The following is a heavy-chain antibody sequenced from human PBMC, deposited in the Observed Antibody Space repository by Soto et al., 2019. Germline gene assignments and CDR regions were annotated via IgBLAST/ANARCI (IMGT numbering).Heavy chain of an antibody. Sequence: QVQLVESGGGVIQPGRSLRLSCAASGFSFSNYGMHWVRQAPGRGLGWLAVIAYDGSNTYYADSVKGRFSVSRDNSKNTLYLQMNGLRPDDTAVYYCAKAGEDGGHSGPLGSWGQVTLVTVSS. V-gene: IGHV3-30*18. CDR1: GFSFSNYG. D-gene: IGHD2-21*02. J-gene: IGHJ5*02. CDR3: AKAGEDGGHSGPLGS. CDR2: IAYDGSNT.